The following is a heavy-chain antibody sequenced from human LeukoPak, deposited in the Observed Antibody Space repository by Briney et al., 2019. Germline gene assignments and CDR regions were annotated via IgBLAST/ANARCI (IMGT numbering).Heavy chain of an antibody. V-gene: IGHV3-23*01. J-gene: IGHJ4*02. CDR2: ISGSGGST. D-gene: IGHD2-21*02. CDR1: GGSISSYY. CDR3: AKASFAYCGGDCYSSDY. Sequence: PSETLSLTCTVSGGSISSYYWSWVRQAPGKGLEWVSAISGSGGSTYYADSVKGRFTISRDNSKNTLYLQMNSLRAEDTAVYYCAKASFAYCGGDCYSSDYWGQGTLVTVSS.